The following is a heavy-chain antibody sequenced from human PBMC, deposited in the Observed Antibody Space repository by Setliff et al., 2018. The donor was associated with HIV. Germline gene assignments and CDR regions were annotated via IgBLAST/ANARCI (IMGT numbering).Heavy chain of an antibody. V-gene: IGHV3-30*02. CDR1: GFTFSNYG. D-gene: IGHD1-20*01. CDR3: AKSLTFITLSATPDF. CDR2: IRNDGNNE. Sequence: LRLSCAASGFTFSNYGLFWVRQAPGKGLEWVAFIRNDGNNEYYGASVKGRFTISRDNSKDTLYLQMNNLRPEDTAIYYCAKSLTFITLSATPDFWGQGTLVTVSS. J-gene: IGHJ4*02.